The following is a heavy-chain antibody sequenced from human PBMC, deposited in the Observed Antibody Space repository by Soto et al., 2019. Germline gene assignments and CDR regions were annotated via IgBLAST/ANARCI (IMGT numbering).Heavy chain of an antibody. CDR1: GFTFSSYG. D-gene: IGHD3-10*01. CDR2: ISYDGSNK. V-gene: IGHV3-30*18. CDR3: AKGAVMVRGPTISHPDY. J-gene: IGHJ4*02. Sequence: QVQLVESGGGVVQPGRSLRLSCAASGFTFSSYGMHWVRQAPGKGLEWVAVISYDGSNKYYTDSVKGRFTISRDNSKNTLYLQMNSLRGEDTAVYYCAKGAVMVRGPTISHPDYWGQGTLVTVSS.